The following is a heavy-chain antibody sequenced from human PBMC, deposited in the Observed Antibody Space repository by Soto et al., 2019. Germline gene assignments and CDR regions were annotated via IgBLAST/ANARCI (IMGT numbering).Heavy chain of an antibody. D-gene: IGHD6-13*01. CDR3: ARDRVEWSSSWSRAHYYYYYGMDV. CDR2: TYYMSKWYN. CDR1: GDSVSSNSAA. Sequence: PSHTLSLPCAMSGDSVSSNSAAWNWIRQSPSRGLEWLGRTYYMSKWYNDYAVSVKSRITINPDTSKNQFSLQLNSVTPEDTAVYYCARDRVEWSSSWSRAHYYYYYGMDVWGQGTTVT. J-gene: IGHJ6*02. V-gene: IGHV6-1*01.